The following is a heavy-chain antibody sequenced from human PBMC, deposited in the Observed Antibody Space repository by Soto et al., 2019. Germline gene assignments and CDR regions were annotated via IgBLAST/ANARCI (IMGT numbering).Heavy chain of an antibody. J-gene: IGHJ4*02. V-gene: IGHV4-4*07. CDR2: IDNSGST. CDR1: GGSISNYF. D-gene: IGHD3-3*01. CDR3: ARGGQDFWSGPFDY. Sequence: KASETLSLTCTVSGGSISNYFCNWIRQPAGKGLEWIGRIDNSGSTNYNPSLKSRITMSADTSRNQFSLKLNSVTAADTAVYYCARGGQDFWSGPFDYWGQGALVTV.